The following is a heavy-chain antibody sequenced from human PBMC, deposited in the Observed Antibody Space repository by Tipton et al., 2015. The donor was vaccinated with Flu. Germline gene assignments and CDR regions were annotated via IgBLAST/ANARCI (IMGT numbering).Heavy chain of an antibody. CDR2: FSGGGATT. J-gene: IGHJ4*02. CDR1: GFTFSSHG. CDR3: AKVIPELVSGLDY. D-gene: IGHD5/OR15-5a*01. Sequence: SGFTFSSHGMHWVRQAPGKGLEWVAAFSGGGATTYFADSVKGRFTISRDFSKNTLYLQMNSLRAEDTAVYYCAKVIPELVSGLDYWGQGTLVTVSS. V-gene: IGHV3-23*01.